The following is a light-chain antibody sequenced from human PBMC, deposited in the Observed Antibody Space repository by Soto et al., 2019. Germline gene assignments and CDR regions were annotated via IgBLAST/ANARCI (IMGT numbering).Light chain of an antibody. V-gene: IGLV2-23*01. CDR3: CSDAGKDV. CDR2: EGS. J-gene: IGLJ2*01. CDR1: SSDVGSYNL. Sequence: QSALTQPASVSGSPGQSITISCTGTSSDVGSYNLVSWYQQHPGKAPKLMIYEGSKRPSGVSNRFSGSKSGNTASLTISGLQAEDEADYYCCSDAGKDVFGGGTKVTVL.